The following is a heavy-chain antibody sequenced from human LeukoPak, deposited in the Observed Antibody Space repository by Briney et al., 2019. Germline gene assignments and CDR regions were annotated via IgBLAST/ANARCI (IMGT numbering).Heavy chain of an antibody. CDR1: GFTVRSYE. V-gene: IGHV3-48*03. CDR2: ISSSSSNI. J-gene: IGHJ4*02. CDR3: ARESSGNYYVGFDY. D-gene: IGHD1-26*01. Sequence: GGSLRLSCAASGFTVRSYEMSWVRQAPGKGLEGVSYISSSSSNIYYADSVKGRFTISRDSAKNSLYLQMSSLRAEDTAVYYCARESSGNYYVGFDYWGQGTLVTVSS.